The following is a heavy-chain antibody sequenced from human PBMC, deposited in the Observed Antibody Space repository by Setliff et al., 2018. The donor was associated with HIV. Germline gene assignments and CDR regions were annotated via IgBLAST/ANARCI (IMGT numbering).Heavy chain of an antibody. CDR1: SGSFSTYY. CDR2: INHSGNT. D-gene: IGHD3-16*02. CDR3: ARESLNLGELSSNPDASDI. V-gene: IGHV4-34*01. Sequence: PSETLSLTCAVYSGSFSTYYWTWIRQPPGKGLEWIGEINHSGNTNYNPSLKSRVTMSVDTSKNQFSLKLNSVTAADTAVYYCARESLNLGELSSNPDASDIWGQGTMVAVSS. J-gene: IGHJ3*02.